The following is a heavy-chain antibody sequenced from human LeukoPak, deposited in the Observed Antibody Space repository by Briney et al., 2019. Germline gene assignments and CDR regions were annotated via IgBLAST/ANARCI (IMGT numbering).Heavy chain of an antibody. D-gene: IGHD1-26*01. V-gene: IGHV4-34*01. CDR2: INHSGST. CDR1: GGSISSYY. Sequence: SETLSLTCTVSGGSISSYYWSWIRQPPGKGLEWIGEINHSGSTNYNPSLKSRVTISVDTSKNQFSLKLSSVTAADTAVYYCAREGIVGAINYWGQGTLVTVSS. J-gene: IGHJ4*02. CDR3: AREGIVGAINY.